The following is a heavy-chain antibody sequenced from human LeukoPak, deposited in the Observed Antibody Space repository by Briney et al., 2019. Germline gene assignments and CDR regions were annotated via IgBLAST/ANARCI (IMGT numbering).Heavy chain of an antibody. J-gene: IGHJ4*02. V-gene: IGHV1-69*05. Sequence: GASVKVSCKASGGTCSSYAISWVRQAPGQGLEWMGGIIPIFGTANYAQKFQGRVTITTDESTSTAYMELSSLRSEDTAVYYCARDADSGYLRLPVYWGQGTLVTVSS. D-gene: IGHD5-12*01. CDR3: ARDADSGYLRLPVY. CDR1: GGTCSSYA. CDR2: IIPIFGTA.